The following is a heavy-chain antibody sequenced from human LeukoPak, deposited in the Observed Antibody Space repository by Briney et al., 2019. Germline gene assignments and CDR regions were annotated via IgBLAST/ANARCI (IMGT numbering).Heavy chain of an antibody. CDR3: ARDPVLLWFGESYAFDI. Sequence: SETLSLTCTVSGGSISSSSYYWGWIRQPPGKGLEWIGSIYYSGSTYYNPSLKSRVTISVDTSKNQFSLKLSSVTAADTAVYYCARDPVLLWFGESYAFDIWGQGTMVTVSS. CDR1: GGSISSSSYY. J-gene: IGHJ3*02. V-gene: IGHV4-39*07. CDR2: IYYSGST. D-gene: IGHD3-10*01.